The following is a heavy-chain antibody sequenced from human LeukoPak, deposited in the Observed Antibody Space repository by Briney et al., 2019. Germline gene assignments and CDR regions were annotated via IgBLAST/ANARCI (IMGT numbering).Heavy chain of an antibody. CDR1: TVTFSNYC. D-gene: IGHD3-9*01. CDR3: AMSPILTGYNTPSHFDY. Sequence: GGSLRLSCAASTVTFSNYCMSWVRQAPGKGLEWVANMKQDGSEQYYVDSVKGRFTISRDSAKNSLYLQMNSLRAEDTALYYCAMSPILTGYNTPSHFDYWGQGTLVTVSS. CDR2: MKQDGSEQ. J-gene: IGHJ4*02. V-gene: IGHV3-7*01.